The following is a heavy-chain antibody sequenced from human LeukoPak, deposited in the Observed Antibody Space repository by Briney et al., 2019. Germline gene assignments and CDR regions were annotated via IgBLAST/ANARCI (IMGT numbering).Heavy chain of an antibody. CDR3: ASRS. CDR2: ISSSSSYI. J-gene: IGHJ5*02. Sequence: SGGSLRLSXAASGFTFSGYSMNWVRQAPGKGMEWVSYISSSSSYIYYADEVTGRFTISRDNAKNSLYLQMNSLGAEDTAVYYCASRSWGQGTLVTVSS. V-gene: IGHV3-21*01. CDR1: GFTFSGYS.